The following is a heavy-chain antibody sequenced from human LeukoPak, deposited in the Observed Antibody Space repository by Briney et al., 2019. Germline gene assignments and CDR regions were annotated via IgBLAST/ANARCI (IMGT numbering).Heavy chain of an antibody. J-gene: IGHJ4*02. CDR1: GFTFSSYE. Sequence: GGSLRLSCAASGFTFSSYEMHWVRQATGKGLEWVSAIGTAGDTYYPGYVKGRFSISRENAKNYLYLQMNSLRAGDTAVYYCARRVPAGTFDYWGQGTLVTVSS. CDR2: IGTAGDT. D-gene: IGHD2-2*01. V-gene: IGHV3-13*04. CDR3: ARRVPAGTFDY.